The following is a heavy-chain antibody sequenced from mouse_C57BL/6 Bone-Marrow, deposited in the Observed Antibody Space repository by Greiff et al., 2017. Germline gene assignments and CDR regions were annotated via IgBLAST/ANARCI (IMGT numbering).Heavy chain of an antibody. J-gene: IGHJ3*01. D-gene: IGHD2-4*01. Sequence: VKVVESGAELARPGASVKLSCKASGYTFTSYGISWVKQRTGQGLEWIGEIYPRSGNTYYNEKFKGKATLTADKSSSTAYMELRSLTSEDSAVYCCARGDYDWFAYWGRGTLVTVSA. CDR3: ARGDYDWFAY. CDR2: IYPRSGNT. CDR1: GYTFTSYG. V-gene: IGHV1-81*01.